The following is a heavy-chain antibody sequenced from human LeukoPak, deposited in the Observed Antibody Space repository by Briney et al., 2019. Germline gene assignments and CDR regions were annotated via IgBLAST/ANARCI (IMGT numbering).Heavy chain of an antibody. V-gene: IGHV3-7*01. Sequence: GGSLRLSCAASGFTFSSYWMSWVRQAPGKGLEWVANIKQDGSEKYYVDSVKGRFTISRDNAKNSLYLQMNSLRAEDTAVYYCARDEYSSGWYGEGFDYWGQGTLVTVSS. J-gene: IGHJ4*02. CDR3: ARDEYSSGWYGEGFDY. CDR1: GFTFSSYW. D-gene: IGHD6-19*01. CDR2: IKQDGSEK.